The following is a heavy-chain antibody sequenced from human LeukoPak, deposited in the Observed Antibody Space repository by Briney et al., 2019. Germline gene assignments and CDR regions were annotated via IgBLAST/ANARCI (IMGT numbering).Heavy chain of an antibody. D-gene: IGHD3-22*01. V-gene: IGHV3-30*18. CDR1: GFTFSSYG. CDR2: ISYDGSNK. CDR3: AKDRYYYDSSGYLDY. J-gene: IGHJ4*02. Sequence: GGSLRLSCSASGFTFSSYGMHWVRQAPGKGLEWVAVISYDGSNKYYADSVKGRFTISRDNSKNTLYLQMNSLRAEDTAVYYCAKDRYYYDSSGYLDYWGQGTLVTVSS.